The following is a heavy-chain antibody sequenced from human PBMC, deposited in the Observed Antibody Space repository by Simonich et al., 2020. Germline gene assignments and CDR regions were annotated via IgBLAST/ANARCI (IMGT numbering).Heavy chain of an antibody. D-gene: IGHD6-13*01. CDR1: GFTFSSYG. Sequence: QVQLVESGGGVVQPGRSLRLSCAASGFTFSSYGMHWVRQAPGKGLGWVAVIRYDESNKYYADSVKGRFTISRDNSKNTLYLQMNSLRAEDTAVYYCARAYSSSWYNWFDPWGQGTLVTVSS. V-gene: IGHV3-33*01. CDR3: ARAYSSSWYNWFDP. J-gene: IGHJ5*02. CDR2: IRYDESNK.